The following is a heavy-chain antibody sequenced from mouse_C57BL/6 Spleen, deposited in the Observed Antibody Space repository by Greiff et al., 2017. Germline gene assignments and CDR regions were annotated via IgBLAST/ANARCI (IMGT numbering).Heavy chain of an antibody. J-gene: IGHJ2*01. Sequence: VQLQQSGPELVKPGASVKISCKASGYTFTDYYMNWVQQSHGKSLEWIGDINPNNGGTSYNQKFKGKATLTVDKSSSTAYMELRSLTSEDSAVYYCARDDYDVYYFDYWGQGTTLTVSS. CDR1: GYTFTDYY. D-gene: IGHD2-4*01. V-gene: IGHV1-26*01. CDR3: ARDDYDVYYFDY. CDR2: INPNNGGT.